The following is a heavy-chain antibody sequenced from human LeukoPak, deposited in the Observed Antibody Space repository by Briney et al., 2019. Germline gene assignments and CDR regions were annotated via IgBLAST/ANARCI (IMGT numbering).Heavy chain of an antibody. Sequence: GGSLRLSCAASGFIVSSNYMSWVRQAPGKGLEWVSIIYSGGSTYYADSVEGRFTISRDNSKNTLYLQMNSLRAEDTAVYYCARHLSGDDIWGQGTMVTVSS. CDR1: GFIVSSNY. CDR3: ARHLSGDDI. D-gene: IGHD4-17*01. V-gene: IGHV3-53*01. J-gene: IGHJ3*02. CDR2: IYSGGST.